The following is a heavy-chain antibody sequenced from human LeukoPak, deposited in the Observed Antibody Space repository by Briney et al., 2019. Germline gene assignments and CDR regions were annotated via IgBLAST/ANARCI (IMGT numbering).Heavy chain of an antibody. Sequence: PSETLSLTCTVSGGSISSTNYYWSWIRQHPGKGLEWIGYIYYSGSTYYNPSLKSRVTISVDTSKNQFSLKLSSVTAADTAVYYCAREVSSGWYPTAGGYFDYWGQGTLVTVSS. CDR3: AREVSSGWYPTAGGYFDY. J-gene: IGHJ4*02. D-gene: IGHD6-19*01. CDR1: GGSISSTNYY. V-gene: IGHV4-31*03. CDR2: IYYSGST.